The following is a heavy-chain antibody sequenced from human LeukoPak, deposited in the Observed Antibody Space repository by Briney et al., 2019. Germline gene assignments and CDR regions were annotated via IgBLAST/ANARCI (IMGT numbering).Heavy chain of an antibody. J-gene: IGHJ4*02. Sequence: GGSLRLSCAASEFTFSDAWMNWVRQAPGKGLEWVGRIKNRFNGETTDYAAPVKGRFTISRDDSKKTLYLQMNSLKADDTAVYFCTTVTVCTGSSCPGAFDHWGQGTLVTVSS. V-gene: IGHV3-15*01. CDR1: EFTFSDAW. CDR2: IKNRFNGETT. CDR3: TTVTVCTGSSCPGAFDH. D-gene: IGHD2-8*02.